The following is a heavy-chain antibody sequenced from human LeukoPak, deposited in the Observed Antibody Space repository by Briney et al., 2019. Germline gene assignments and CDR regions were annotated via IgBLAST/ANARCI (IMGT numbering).Heavy chain of an antibody. V-gene: IGHV4-4*07. CDR3: ARGGGYSGYGMVY. CDR1: GGSISSFY. Sequence: SETLSLTCSVSGGSISSFYCNWMRQPAGKGLEWIGRIYTSGTTTYNPSLKSRVTISVDTSKNQFSLKLSSVTAADTAVYYCARGGGYSGYGMVYWGQGTLVTVSS. J-gene: IGHJ4*02. CDR2: IYTSGTT. D-gene: IGHD5-12*01.